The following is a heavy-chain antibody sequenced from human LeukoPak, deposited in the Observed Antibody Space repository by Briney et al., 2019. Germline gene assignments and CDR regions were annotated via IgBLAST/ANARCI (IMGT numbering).Heavy chain of an antibody. J-gene: IGHJ4*02. V-gene: IGHV3-33*06. D-gene: IGHD3-9*01. CDR3: AKDLVYYDILTGYDDYGPSDY. CDR1: GFTFSSYG. CDR2: IWYDGSNK. Sequence: PGGSLRLSCAASGFTFSSYGMHWVRQAPGKGLEWVAVIWYDGSNKYYADSVKGRFTISRDNSKNTLYLQMNSLRAEDTAVYYCAKDLVYYDILTGYDDYGPSDYWGQGTLVTVSS.